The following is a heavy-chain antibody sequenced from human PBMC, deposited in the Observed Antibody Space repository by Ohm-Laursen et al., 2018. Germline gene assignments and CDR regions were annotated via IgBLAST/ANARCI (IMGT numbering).Heavy chain of an antibody. CDR1: GGSISSYY. V-gene: IGHV4-59*01. CDR2: IYYSGST. D-gene: IGHD3-10*01. CDR3: ARENGGHFDY. J-gene: IGHJ4*02. Sequence: TLSLTCTVSGGSISSYYWSWIRQPPGKGLEWIGYIYYSGSTNYNPSLKSRVTISVDTSKNQFSLKLSSVTAADTAVYYCARENGGHFDYWGQGTLVTVSS.